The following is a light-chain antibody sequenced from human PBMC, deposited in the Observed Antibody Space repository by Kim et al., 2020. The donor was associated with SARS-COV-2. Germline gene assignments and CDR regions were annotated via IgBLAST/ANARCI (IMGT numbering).Light chain of an antibody. CDR3: QAWDSSTAV. V-gene: IGLV3-1*01. CDR1: KLGDKY. CDR2: QDS. J-gene: IGLJ3*02. Sequence: VSPGQTASITCSGDKLGDKYACWYQQKPGQSPVLVIYQDSKRPSGIPERFSGSNSGNTATLTISETQAMDEADYYCQAWDSSTAVFGGGTQLTVL.